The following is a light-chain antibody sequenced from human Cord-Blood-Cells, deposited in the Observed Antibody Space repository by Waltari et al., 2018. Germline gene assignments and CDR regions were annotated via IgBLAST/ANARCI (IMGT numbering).Light chain of an antibody. CDR2: DAS. V-gene: IGKV3-11*01. CDR3: QQRSNWPLT. J-gene: IGKJ4*01. CDR1: QSVSSY. Sequence: EIVLTQSPAILSLSPGERATLSCRASQSVSSYLAWYQQKPGQAPRLLIYDASNRATGIPARFSGSGSWTDFTLTISSLEPEDFAFYYCQQRSNWPLTFGGGTKVEIK.